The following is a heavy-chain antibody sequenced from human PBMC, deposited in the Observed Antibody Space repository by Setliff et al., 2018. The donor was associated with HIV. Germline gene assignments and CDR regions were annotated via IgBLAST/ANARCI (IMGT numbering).Heavy chain of an antibody. J-gene: IGHJ3*02. D-gene: IGHD2-15*01. CDR2: IYTSGST. CDR3: ARAGAATRKAFDI. V-gene: IGHV4-61*09. CDR1: GGSISSGSYY. Sequence: SETLSLTCTVSGGSISSGSYYWSWIRQPAGKGLEWIGHIYTSGSTNYNPSLRSRVTISVDTSKNQFSLKLSSVTAADTAVYYCARAGAATRKAFDIWGQGTMVTVSS.